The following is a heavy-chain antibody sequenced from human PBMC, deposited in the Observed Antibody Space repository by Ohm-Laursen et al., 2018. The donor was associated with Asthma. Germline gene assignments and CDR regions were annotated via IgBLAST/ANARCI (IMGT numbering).Heavy chain of an antibody. V-gene: IGHV4-31*03. CDR2: RHFSGST. Sequence: TLSLTCTVSGGSISSGLYHWSWIRQRPGEGLEWIGFRHFSGSTYYNPSLQSRLIISVDTSKNQFSLNLNSVTAADTAVYYCARVDGDHFRTPLYWGQGALATVSS. J-gene: IGHJ4*02. CDR1: GGSISSGLYH. D-gene: IGHD4-17*01. CDR3: ARVDGDHFRTPLY.